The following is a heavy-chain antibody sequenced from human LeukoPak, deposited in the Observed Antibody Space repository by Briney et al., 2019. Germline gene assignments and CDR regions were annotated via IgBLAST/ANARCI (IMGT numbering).Heavy chain of an antibody. CDR3: AKYPVLAPG. CDR2: ISGSGGST. V-gene: IGHV3-23*01. CDR1: GFTVSSNY. J-gene: IGHJ4*02. D-gene: IGHD3-3*01. Sequence: PGGSLRLSCAASGFTVSSNYMSWVRQAPGKGLEWVSAISGSGGSTYYADSVKGRFTISRDNSKNTLYLQMNSLRAEDTAVYYCAKYPVLAPGWGQGTLVTVSS.